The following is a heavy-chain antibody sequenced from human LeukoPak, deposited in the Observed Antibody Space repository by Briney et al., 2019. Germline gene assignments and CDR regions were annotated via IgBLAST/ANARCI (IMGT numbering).Heavy chain of an antibody. Sequence: GGSLRLSCEGYGFTFSTHYMSWVRQAPGKGLEWVANIKHDGSEKFYVDSVKGRFTVSRDNAKNSVFLQMNSLRADESAVYYCASGSSTWSTMGLYFDHWGQGALVTVSS. D-gene: IGHD6-13*01. J-gene: IGHJ4*02. CDR3: ASGSSTWSTMGLYFDH. CDR2: IKHDGSEK. CDR1: GFTFSTHY. V-gene: IGHV3-7*01.